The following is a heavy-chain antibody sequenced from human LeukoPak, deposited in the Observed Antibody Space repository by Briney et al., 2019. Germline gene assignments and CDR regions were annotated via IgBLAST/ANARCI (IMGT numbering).Heavy chain of an antibody. J-gene: IGHJ4*02. V-gene: IGHV4-4*02. CDR2: VNLQGST. CDR3: AREGGPYRPLDY. CDR1: GGSITNTNY. Sequence: SETLSLTCGVSGGSITNTNYWTWVRQPPGKGLEWIGEVNLQGSTNYNPTLMGRVAIAVDTSENHISLQLTSVTAADTAVYYCAREGGPYRPLDYSGQGTLVTVSS.